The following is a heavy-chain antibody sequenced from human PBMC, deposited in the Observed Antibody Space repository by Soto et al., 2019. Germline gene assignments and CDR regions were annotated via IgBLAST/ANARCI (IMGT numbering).Heavy chain of an antibody. Sequence: SETLSLTCAVSGYSISSGHYWGWIRQPPGKGLEWIGSIYHSGSTYYNPSLKSRVTISVDTSKNQFSLKLSSVTAADTAVYYCARDPQNSNWFDPWGQGTLVTVSS. CDR3: ARDPQNSNWFDP. CDR2: IYHSGST. D-gene: IGHD1-7*01. CDR1: GYSISSGHY. J-gene: IGHJ5*02. V-gene: IGHV4-38-2*02.